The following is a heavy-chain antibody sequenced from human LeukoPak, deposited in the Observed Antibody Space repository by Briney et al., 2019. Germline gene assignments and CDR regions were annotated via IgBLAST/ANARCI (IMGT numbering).Heavy chain of an antibody. CDR3: ARRFSSSWYYFDY. Sequence: PSETLSLTCTVSGGSISTYFWSWIRQPAGKGLEWIGRIYTSETTNYNPSLKSRVSMSVDTSKNQFSLKLSSVTAADTAVYYCARRFSSSWYYFDYWGQGTLVTVSS. D-gene: IGHD6-13*01. CDR1: GGSISTYF. CDR2: IYTSETT. J-gene: IGHJ4*02. V-gene: IGHV4-4*07.